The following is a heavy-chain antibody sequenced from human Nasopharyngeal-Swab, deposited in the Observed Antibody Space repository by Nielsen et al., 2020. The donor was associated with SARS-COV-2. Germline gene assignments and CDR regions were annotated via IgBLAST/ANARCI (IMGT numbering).Heavy chain of an antibody. J-gene: IGHJ4*02. Sequence: SCAASGFTFDDYSMHWVRQAPGKGLEWVSLIGWDGGGPNYADSVKGRFTISRDNRKDSLYLQMHSLRTEDTALYYCAKDMGSSPTLDYWGRGTLVTVSS. V-gene: IGHV3-43*01. CDR2: IGWDGGGP. CDR1: GFTFDDYS. CDR3: AKDMGSSPTLDY. D-gene: IGHD6-13*01.